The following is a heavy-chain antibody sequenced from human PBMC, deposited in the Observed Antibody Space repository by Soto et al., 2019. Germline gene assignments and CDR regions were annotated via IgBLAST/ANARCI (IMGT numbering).Heavy chain of an antibody. CDR1: GGTFSSYA. CDR2: IIPIFGTA. D-gene: IGHD3-22*01. J-gene: IGHJ3*02. V-gene: IGHV1-69*06. CDR3: ARDLRVTMIPSGRGDAFDI. Sequence: GASVKVSCKASGGTFSSYAISWVRQAPGQGLEWMGGIIPIFGTANYAQKFQGRVTITADKSTSTAYMELSSLRSEDTAVYYCARDLRVTMIPSGRGDAFDIWGQGAMVTVSS.